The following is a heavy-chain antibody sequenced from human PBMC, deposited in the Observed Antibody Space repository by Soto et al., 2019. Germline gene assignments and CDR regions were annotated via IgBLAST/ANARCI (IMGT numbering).Heavy chain of an antibody. Sequence: QVQLVESGGGVVQPGRSLRLSCAASGFTFSSYAMYWVRQAPGKGLEWVAAIWYDGSNQYYAGSVKGRFTISRDNSKNTLDLQMSSLRAEDTAIYYCARDRTDTAMIIIDYWGHGTLVTVSS. CDR2: IWYDGSNQ. CDR1: GFTFSSYA. J-gene: IGHJ4*01. V-gene: IGHV3-33*01. D-gene: IGHD5-18*01. CDR3: ARDRTDTAMIIIDY.